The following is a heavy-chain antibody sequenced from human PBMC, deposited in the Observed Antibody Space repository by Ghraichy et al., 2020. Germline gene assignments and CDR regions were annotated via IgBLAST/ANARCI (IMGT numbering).Heavy chain of an antibody. Sequence: SETLSLTCTVSGGSISSIIYYWGWIRQPPGKGLEWIGSIYYSGSTYYNPSLKSRVTISVDTSKNQFSLKLTSVTAADTAVYYCASGLAATGDYWGQGTLVTVSS. CDR3: ASGLAATGDY. V-gene: IGHV4-39*01. CDR1: GGSISSIIYY. J-gene: IGHJ4*02. D-gene: IGHD6-13*01. CDR2: IYYSGST.